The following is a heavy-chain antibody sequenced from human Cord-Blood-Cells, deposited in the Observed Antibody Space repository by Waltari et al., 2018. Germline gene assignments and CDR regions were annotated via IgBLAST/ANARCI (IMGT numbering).Heavy chain of an antibody. D-gene: IGHD2-8*01. CDR2: ISPIFGTA. CDR3: ARGDCTNGVCYDAFDI. Sequence: QVQLVQSGAEVKKPGSSVKVSCKASGGTFSSYAISWVRQAPGQGLEWMGGISPIFGTANYAQKFQGRVTITADESTSTAYMELSSLRSEDTAVYYCARGDCTNGVCYDAFDIWGQGTMVTVSS. CDR1: GGTFSSYA. V-gene: IGHV1-69*12. J-gene: IGHJ3*02.